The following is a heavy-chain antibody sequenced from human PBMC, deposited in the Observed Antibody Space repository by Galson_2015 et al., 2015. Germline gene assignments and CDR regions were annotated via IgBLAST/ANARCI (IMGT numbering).Heavy chain of an antibody. CDR1: GGSFSGYY. D-gene: IGHD2-21*01. CDR3: ARDSGGYFDY. CDR2: INDSGRT. Sequence: ETLSLPCAVYGGSFSGYYWIWIRQSPGKGLEWIGEINDSGRTSYNPSLKSRVTISVDTSKNQFSLNLSSVTAADTAVYYCARDSGGYFDYWGQGTLVTVS. V-gene: IGHV4-34*01. J-gene: IGHJ4*02.